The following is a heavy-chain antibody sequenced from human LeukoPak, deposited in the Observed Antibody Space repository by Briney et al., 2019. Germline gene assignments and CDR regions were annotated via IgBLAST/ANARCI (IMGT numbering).Heavy chain of an antibody. CDR2: MYQSGII. V-gene: IGHV4-59*08. D-gene: IGHD2-15*01. J-gene: IGHJ5*02. CDR1: GGSISSYY. CDR3: ARVDGSCSGGSCPSGNWFDP. Sequence: SETLSLTCTVSGGSISSYYWSWIRQPPGKRLEWIGYMYQSGIIDYNPSLKSRVTISVDTSKNQFSLKLNSVTAADTAVYYCARVDGSCSGGSCPSGNWFDPWGQGTLVTVSS.